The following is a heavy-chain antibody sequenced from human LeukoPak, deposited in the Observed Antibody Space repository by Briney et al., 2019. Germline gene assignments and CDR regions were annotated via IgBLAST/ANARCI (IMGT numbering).Heavy chain of an antibody. CDR3: VRDLTVGAVFFDY. CDR1: GLSFSRYR. Sequence: GESLSLSCSPSGLSFSRYRMNWVRPAPGKGLEWVSSISSNGDYIYYGDSVKGRFIMSRDNAKNSLYLQLSSLRAEDTAVYYCVRDLTVGAVFFDYCGQGGLVAVSS. V-gene: IGHV3-21*01. J-gene: IGHJ4*02. D-gene: IGHD1-26*01. CDR2: ISSNGDYI.